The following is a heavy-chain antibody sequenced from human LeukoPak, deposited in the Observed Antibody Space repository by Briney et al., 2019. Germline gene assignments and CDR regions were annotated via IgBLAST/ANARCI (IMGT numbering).Heavy chain of an antibody. J-gene: IGHJ4*02. Sequence: PGGSLRLSCAASGFTVSSNYMSWVRQAPGKGLEWVSVIYSGGSTYYADSMKGRFTISRDNSKNTLYLQMNSLRAEDTAVYYCARTHPTGYFDYWGQGTLVTVSS. CDR2: IYSGGST. CDR1: GFTVSSNY. D-gene: IGHD1-14*01. V-gene: IGHV3-53*01. CDR3: ARTHPTGYFDY.